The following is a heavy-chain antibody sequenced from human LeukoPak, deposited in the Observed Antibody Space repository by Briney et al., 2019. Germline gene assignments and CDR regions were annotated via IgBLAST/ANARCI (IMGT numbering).Heavy chain of an antibody. CDR3: ARDCSGGSCYSGWGYYYGMDV. J-gene: IGHJ6*02. CDR1: GFTFSSYW. CDR2: IDSDGSST. D-gene: IGHD2-15*01. V-gene: IGHV3-74*01. Sequence: PGGSLRLSCVASGFTFSSYWIHWVRQAPGKGLVWVSRIDSDGSSTSYADSVKGRFTISRDNAKNTVHLQMNSLRAEDTAVYYCARDCSGGSCYSGWGYYYGMDVWGQGTTVTVSS.